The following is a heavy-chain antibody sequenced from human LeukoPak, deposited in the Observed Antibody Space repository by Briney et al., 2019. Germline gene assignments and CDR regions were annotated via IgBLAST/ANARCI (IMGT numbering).Heavy chain of an antibody. CDR2: IRSSHHGATR. V-gene: IGHV3-49*04. D-gene: IGHD3-10*01. CDR3: TRDRGGRWFGELLGFDN. Sequence: GGSLRLSCPASGFSFNDYIMSWVRQAPGKGLEWIAFIRSSHHGATREYAASVKGRFIISRDDSKNIAYLQMDSLKTEDTGVYFCTRDRGGRWFGELLGFDNWGQGTLLTVPS. CDR1: GFSFNDYI. J-gene: IGHJ4*02.